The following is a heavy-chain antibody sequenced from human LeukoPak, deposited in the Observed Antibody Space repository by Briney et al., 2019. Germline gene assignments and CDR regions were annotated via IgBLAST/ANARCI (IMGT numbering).Heavy chain of an antibody. CDR1: GYTFTSYG. CDR2: ISAYNGNT. D-gene: IGHD3-22*01. J-gene: IGHJ4*02. V-gene: IGHV1-18*01. CDR3: ARDLIKGSYYDSSGYYPFDY. Sequence: ASVKVSCKASGYTFTSYGISWVRQAPGQGLEWMGWISAYNGNTNYAQKLQGRVTMTTDTSTSTAYVELRSLRSDDTAVYYCARDLIKGSYYDSSGYYPFDYWGQGTLVTVSS.